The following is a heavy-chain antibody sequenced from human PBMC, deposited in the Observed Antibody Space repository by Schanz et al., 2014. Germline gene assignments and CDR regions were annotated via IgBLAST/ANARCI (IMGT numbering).Heavy chain of an antibody. CDR2: ISSSSSYI. V-gene: IGHV3-21*01. CDR3: ARPRFDYGEVDY. Sequence: DVQLLESGGGLVQPGGSLRLSCAASGFTFSSYSMNWVRQAPGKGLEWVSSISSSSSYIYYADSVRGRFTISRDRFQNTLYLRMSSLRAEDTAVYYCARPRFDYGEVDYWGQGTLVTVSS. J-gene: IGHJ4*02. D-gene: IGHD4-17*01. CDR1: GFTFSSYS.